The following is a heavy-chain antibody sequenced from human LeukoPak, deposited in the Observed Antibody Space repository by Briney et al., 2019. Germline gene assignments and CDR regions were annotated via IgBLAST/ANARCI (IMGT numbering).Heavy chain of an antibody. J-gene: IGHJ3*02. D-gene: IGHD3-10*01. Sequence: GGSLRLSCAASGFTFSSYAMHWVRQAPGKGLEWVAVISYDGSNKYYADSVKGRFTISRDNSKNTLYLQMNSLRAEDTAVYYCAREGSGRGDYDIWGQGTMVTVSS. CDR1: GFTFSSYA. V-gene: IGHV3-30-3*01. CDR2: ISYDGSNK. CDR3: AREGSGRGDYDI.